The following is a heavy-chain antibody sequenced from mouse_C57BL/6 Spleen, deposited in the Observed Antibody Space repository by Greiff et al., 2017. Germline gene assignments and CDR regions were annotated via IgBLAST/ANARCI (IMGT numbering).Heavy chain of an antibody. CDR1: GFNIKNTY. D-gene: IGHD1-1*01. Sequence: VQLKESVAELVRPGASVKLSCTASGFNIKNTYMHWVKQRPKKGLEWIGRIDPANGNTKYAPKFQGKATITAETSSNTAYLQLSSLTSEDTAIXYCARGGYYGSSFDYWGQGTTLTVSS. V-gene: IGHV14-3*01. J-gene: IGHJ2*01. CDR2: IDPANGNT. CDR3: ARGGYYGSSFDY.